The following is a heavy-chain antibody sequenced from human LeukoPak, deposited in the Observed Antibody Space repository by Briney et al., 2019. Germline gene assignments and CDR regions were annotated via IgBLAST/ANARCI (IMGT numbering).Heavy chain of an antibody. CDR2: IKSKSDGGTT. J-gene: IGHJ5*02. CDR1: GFTFSNAW. Sequence: GGSLRLSCAASGFTFSNAWMAWVRQVPGKGLEWLGRIKSKSDGGTTDYAAPVRGRFFISRDDSKDTLYVQMNSLKTEDIGIYSCTRVLRPYPGSGYRNWFDPWGQGTLVTVSS. V-gene: IGHV3-15*01. CDR3: TRVLRPYPGSGYRNWFDP. D-gene: IGHD3-22*01.